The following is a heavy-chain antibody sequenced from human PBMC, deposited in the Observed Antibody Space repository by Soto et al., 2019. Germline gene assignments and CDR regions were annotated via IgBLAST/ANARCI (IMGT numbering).Heavy chain of an antibody. CDR2: ISSSSSTI. V-gene: IGHV3-48*01. CDR1: GFTFSSYS. J-gene: IGHJ4*02. Sequence: PGGSLRLSCAASGFTFSSYSMNWVRQAPGKGLEWVSYISSSSSTIYYADSVKGGFTISRDNAKHSLYLQMNSLRAEDTAVYYCARSEYIVAVPADHQQDFDYWGQGTLVTVSS. D-gene: IGHD2-2*01. CDR3: ARSEYIVAVPADHQQDFDY.